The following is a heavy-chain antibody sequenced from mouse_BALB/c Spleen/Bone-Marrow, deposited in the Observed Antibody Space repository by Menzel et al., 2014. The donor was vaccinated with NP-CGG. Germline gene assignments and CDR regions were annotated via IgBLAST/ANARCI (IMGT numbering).Heavy chain of an antibody. CDR3: TRSTATFDY. Sequence: VQLQQSGAELVRPGSSVKISCKASGYAFSAYWMNWVKRRPGQGLEWIGQIYPGDGDTIYNGKFKGKATLTADKSSSTAYMQLSSLTSEDSAVYFCTRSTATFDYWGQGTTLTVSS. D-gene: IGHD1-2*01. J-gene: IGHJ2*01. CDR1: GYAFSAYW. CDR2: IYPGDGDT. V-gene: IGHV1-80*01.